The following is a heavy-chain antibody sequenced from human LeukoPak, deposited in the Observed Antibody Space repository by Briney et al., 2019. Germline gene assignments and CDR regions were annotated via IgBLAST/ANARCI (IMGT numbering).Heavy chain of an antibody. Sequence: SETLSLTCAVYGGSFSGYYWSWIRQPPGKGLEWIGEINHSGSTNYNPSLKSRVTISVDTSKNQFSLKPSSVTAADTAVYYCARERGSLTGYLSIGYWGQGTLVTVSS. D-gene: IGHD3-9*01. CDR3: ARERGSLTGYLSIGY. J-gene: IGHJ4*02. CDR1: GGSFSGYY. V-gene: IGHV4-34*01. CDR2: INHSGST.